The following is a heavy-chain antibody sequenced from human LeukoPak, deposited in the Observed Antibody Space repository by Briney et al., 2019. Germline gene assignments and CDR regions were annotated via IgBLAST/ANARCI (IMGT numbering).Heavy chain of an antibody. CDR2: INPNSGGT. J-gene: IGHJ4*02. D-gene: IGHD5-18*01. V-gene: IGHV1-2*06. CDR3: AMRSYGLTEINFDY. Sequence: ASVKVSCKASGYTFTGYYMHWVRQAPGQGLEWMGRINPNSGGTNYAQKFQGRVTMTRDTSISTAYMELSRLRSDVTAVYYCAMRSYGLTEINFDYWGQGTLVTVSS. CDR1: GYTFTGYY.